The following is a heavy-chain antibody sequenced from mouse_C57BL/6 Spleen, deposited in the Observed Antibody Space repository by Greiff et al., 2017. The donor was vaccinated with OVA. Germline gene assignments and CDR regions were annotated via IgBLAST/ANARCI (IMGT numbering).Heavy chain of an antibody. CDR3: ARTGDLLGAY. V-gene: IGHV1-18*01. CDR2: INPNNGGT. J-gene: IGHJ3*01. CDR1: GYTFTDYN. D-gene: IGHD2-1*01. Sequence: VQLQQSGPELVKPGASVKIPCKASGYTFTDYNMDWVKQSHGKSLEWIGDINPNNGGTIYNQKFKGKATLTVDKSSSTAYMELRSLTSEDTAVYYCARTGDLLGAYWGQGTLVTVSA.